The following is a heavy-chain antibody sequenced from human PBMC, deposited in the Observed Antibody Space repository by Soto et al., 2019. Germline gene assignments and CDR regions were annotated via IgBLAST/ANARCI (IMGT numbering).Heavy chain of an antibody. J-gene: IGHJ4*02. CDR3: ARDRGSYIFDY. Sequence: NPVGSLRLSCAASGFTFSSYSMNWVRQAPGKGLEWVSSISSSSSYIYYADSVKGRFTISRDNAKNSLYLQMNSLRAEDTAVYYCARDRGSYIFDYWGQGTLVTVPQ. CDR2: ISSSSSYI. CDR1: GFTFSSYS. D-gene: IGHD1-26*01. V-gene: IGHV3-21*01.